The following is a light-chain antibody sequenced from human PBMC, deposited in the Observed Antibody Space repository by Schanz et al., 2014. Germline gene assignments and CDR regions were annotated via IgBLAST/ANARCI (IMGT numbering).Light chain of an antibody. V-gene: IGLV2-23*02. Sequence: QSALTQPASVSGSPGQSITISCTGTSSDVGGYDYISWYQHHPGKAPKLLIYDVTKRPSGVSNRFSGSKSGNTASLTISGLQAEDEADYYCCSYAGSSAFWVFGGGTKLTVL. CDR1: SSDVGGYDY. CDR2: DVT. CDR3: CSYAGSSAFWV. J-gene: IGLJ3*02.